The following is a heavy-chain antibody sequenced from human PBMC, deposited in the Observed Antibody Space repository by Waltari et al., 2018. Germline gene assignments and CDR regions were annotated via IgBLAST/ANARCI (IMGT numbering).Heavy chain of an antibody. CDR3: VSGGWGFYFDY. CDR2: ISSSTTYI. V-gene: IGHV3-21*01. J-gene: IGHJ4*02. Sequence: VQLVESGGGLVKPGGSLRLSCGASGVSSSSYSMDWVRQAPGKGLEWVSSISSSTTYIHYADSVKGRFTISRDNAKNSLYLQMNSLRVEDTAVYYCVSGGWGFYFDYWGQGTVVTVSS. CDR1: GVSSSSYS. D-gene: IGHD7-27*01.